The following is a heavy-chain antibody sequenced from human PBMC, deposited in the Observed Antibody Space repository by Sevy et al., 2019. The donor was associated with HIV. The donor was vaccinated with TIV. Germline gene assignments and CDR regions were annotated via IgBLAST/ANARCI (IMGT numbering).Heavy chain of an antibody. CDR2: IYYSGST. V-gene: IGHV4-31*03. CDR1: GGSISSGGYY. Sequence: SETLSLTCTVSGGSISSGGYYWSWIRQHPGKGLEWIGYIYYSGSTYYNPSLKSRVTISVDTSKNQFSLKLSSVTAADTAVYYCARRKGTAMWSDAFDIWGQGTMVTVSS. J-gene: IGHJ3*02. D-gene: IGHD5-18*01. CDR3: ARRKGTAMWSDAFDI.